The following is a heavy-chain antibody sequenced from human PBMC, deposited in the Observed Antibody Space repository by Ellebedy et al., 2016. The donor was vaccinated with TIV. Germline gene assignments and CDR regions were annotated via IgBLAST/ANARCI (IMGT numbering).Heavy chain of an antibody. CDR3: ARGRSGTYIHHAFDY. CDR2: ISHTGSRT. D-gene: IGHD1-14*01. CDR1: GFTFSSYA. Sequence: GESLKISCAASGFTFSSYAMSWVRQAPGKGLEWVSTISHTGSRTYYADSVEGRFTISRDNSKNTLYLQMNSLRVEDTAIYYCARGRSGTYIHHAFDYWGQGILVTVSS. J-gene: IGHJ4*02. V-gene: IGHV3-23*01.